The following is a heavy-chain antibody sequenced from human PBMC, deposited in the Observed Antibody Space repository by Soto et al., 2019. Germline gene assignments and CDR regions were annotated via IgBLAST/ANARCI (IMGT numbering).Heavy chain of an antibody. CDR1: GFTFNNYV. CDR3: AKGHDIVVVPTVDY. CDR2: ISSTGGGT. J-gene: IGHJ4*02. V-gene: IGHV3-23*01. Sequence: GGALRLSCSASGFTFNNYVMRWVRQAPGKGLELVSGISSTGGGTYYADPVKGRFTTSRDNSKNTLYLQMTNLRAGDTALYYCAKGHDIVVVPTVDYWGQGPLVTVSS. D-gene: IGHD2-15*01.